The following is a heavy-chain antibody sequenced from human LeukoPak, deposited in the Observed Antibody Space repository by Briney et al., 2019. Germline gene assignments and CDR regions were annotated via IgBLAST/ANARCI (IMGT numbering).Heavy chain of an antibody. D-gene: IGHD5-18*01. J-gene: IGHJ6*03. V-gene: IGHV3-21*04. CDR1: GFTFSRSS. CDR2: ITTSSSYI. Sequence: PGGSLRLSCAASGFTFSRSSMNWARQAPGKGLGWVSSITTSSSYIYYTDSVKGRFTISRDNAKNSLYLQMNSLRVEDTALYYCAKDIGRVDTASTYMDVWGKGTTVTISS. CDR3: AKDIGRVDTASTYMDV.